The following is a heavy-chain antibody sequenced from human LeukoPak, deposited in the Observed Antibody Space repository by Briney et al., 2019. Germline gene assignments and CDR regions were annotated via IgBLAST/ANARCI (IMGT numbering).Heavy chain of an antibody. CDR1: GFSLSTSGVG. Sequence: SGPTLVNPTQTLTLTCTFSGFSLSTSGVGVGWIRQPPGKALEWLALIYWNDDKRYSPSLKSRLTITKDTSKNQVVLTMTNMDPVDTATYYCAHSLGAPYYYGSGSYYNDALGTFDYWGQGTLVTVSS. V-gene: IGHV2-5*01. D-gene: IGHD3-10*01. CDR3: AHSLGAPYYYGSGSYYNDALGTFDY. CDR2: IYWNDDK. J-gene: IGHJ4*02.